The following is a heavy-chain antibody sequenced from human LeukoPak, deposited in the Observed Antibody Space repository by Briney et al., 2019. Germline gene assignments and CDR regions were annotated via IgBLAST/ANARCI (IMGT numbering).Heavy chain of an antibody. J-gene: IGHJ6*02. D-gene: IGHD5-12*01. CDR2: IYDSGST. CDR3: ARGGSGYDSFYYYGMDV. CDR1: GGSISSYY. V-gene: IGHV4-59*01. Sequence: SETLSLTCTVSGGSISSYYWSWMRQPPGKGLEWIGYIYDSGSTNYNPSLKSRVTISVDTSKNQFSLKLSSVTAADTAVYCCARGGSGYDSFYYYGMDVWGQGTTVTVSS.